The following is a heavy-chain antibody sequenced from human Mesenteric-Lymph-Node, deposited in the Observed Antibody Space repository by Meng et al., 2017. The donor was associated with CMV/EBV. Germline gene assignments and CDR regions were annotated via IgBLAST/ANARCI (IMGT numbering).Heavy chain of an antibody. D-gene: IGHD3-9*01. CDR3: ARDEIYYDILTGRNWYYFDY. V-gene: IGHV3-48*04. CDR2: ISSSGSTI. Sequence: GGSLRLSCAASGFIFSSYSMNWVRQAPGKGLEWVSYISSSGSTIYYADSVKGRFTISRDNAKNSLYLQMNSLRAEDTAVYYCARDEIYYDILTGRNWYYFDYWGQGTLVTVSS. CDR1: GFIFSSYS. J-gene: IGHJ4*02.